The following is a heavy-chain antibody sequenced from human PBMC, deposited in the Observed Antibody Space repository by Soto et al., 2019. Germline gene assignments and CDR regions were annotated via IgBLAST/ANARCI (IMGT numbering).Heavy chain of an antibody. D-gene: IGHD3-22*01. CDR2: ISGSGGST. CDR3: AKRAYYYDSSGYYYPY. CDR1: GFTFSSYA. V-gene: IGHV3-23*01. J-gene: IGHJ4*02. Sequence: LRLSCAASGFTFSSYAMSWVRQAPGKGLEWVSAISGSGGSTYYADSVKGRFTISRDNSKNTLYLQMNSLRAEDTAVYYCAKRAYYYDSSGYYYPYWGQGTLVTVSS.